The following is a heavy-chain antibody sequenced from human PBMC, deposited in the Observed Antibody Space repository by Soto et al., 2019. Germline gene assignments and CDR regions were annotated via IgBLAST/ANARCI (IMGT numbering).Heavy chain of an antibody. J-gene: IGHJ4*02. CDR1: GGSVNTGTYY. CDR2: TFYSGST. D-gene: IGHD3-22*01. CDR3: ASLKKDYYDSSRYYAFDY. Sequence: PSETLSLTCTVSGGSVNTGTYYWSWIRQRPGEGLEWIGYTFYSGSTYYNPSLNSRVTISLDMSNNQFSLELTSVTAADTAVYFCASLKKDYYDSSRYYAFDYWGQGTLVTVSS. V-gene: IGHV4-31*03.